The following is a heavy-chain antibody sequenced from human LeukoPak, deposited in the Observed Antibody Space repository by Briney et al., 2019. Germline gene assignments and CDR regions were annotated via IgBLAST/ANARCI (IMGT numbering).Heavy chain of an antibody. J-gene: IGHJ4*02. Sequence: ASVKVSCKASEYTFTDYAINWVRQAPGQRLEWMGWINAGNGNTRYSQRFQGRVTITRDTSASTAYMELSSLTSEDTAVYYCARGRWSATTASYYLDFWGQGTLVTVS. CDR2: INAGNGNT. V-gene: IGHV1-3*01. D-gene: IGHD5-24*01. CDR1: EYTFTDYA. CDR3: ARGRWSATTASYYLDF.